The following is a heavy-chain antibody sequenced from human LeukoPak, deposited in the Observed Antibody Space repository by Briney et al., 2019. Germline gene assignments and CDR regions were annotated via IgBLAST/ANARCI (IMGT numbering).Heavy chain of an antibody. Sequence: ASVKVSCKVSGYTPTELSMHWVRQAPGKGLEWMGGFDPEDGETIYAQKFQGRVTMTEDTSTDTAYMELSSLRSEDTAVYYCATELVGATDRSFDYWGQGTLVTVSS. CDR2: FDPEDGET. D-gene: IGHD1-26*01. V-gene: IGHV1-24*01. J-gene: IGHJ4*02. CDR1: GYTPTELS. CDR3: ATELVGATDRSFDY.